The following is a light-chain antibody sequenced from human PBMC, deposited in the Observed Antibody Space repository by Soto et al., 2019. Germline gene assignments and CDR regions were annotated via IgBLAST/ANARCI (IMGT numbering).Light chain of an antibody. Sequence: EIVLTQSPATLSLSPGERATLSSRASQSISTYLAWYQQKPGQAPRLLIYDASNRATGIPARFSGSGSGTDFTLTISSLEPEDFAVYYCQQRSSWLFGGGTKVEIK. V-gene: IGKV3-11*01. CDR2: DAS. J-gene: IGKJ4*01. CDR1: QSISTY. CDR3: QQRSSWL.